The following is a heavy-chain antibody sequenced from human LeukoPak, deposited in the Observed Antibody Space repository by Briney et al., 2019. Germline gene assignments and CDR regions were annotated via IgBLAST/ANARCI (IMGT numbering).Heavy chain of an antibody. V-gene: IGHV4-59*01. J-gene: IGHJ6*03. Sequence: SETLSLTCTVSGGSISSYYWSWIRQPPGKGLEWIGYIYYSGSTNYNPALKSGVTISVDTSKNQSALKLSSLTAADTAVYYCARGGDGDYSYHYMAVWGKGTTVTVSS. CDR1: GGSISSYY. CDR2: IYYSGST. D-gene: IGHD3-16*01. CDR3: ARGGDGDYSYHYMAV.